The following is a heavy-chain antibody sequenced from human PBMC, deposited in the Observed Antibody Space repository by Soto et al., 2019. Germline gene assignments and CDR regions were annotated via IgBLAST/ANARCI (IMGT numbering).Heavy chain of an antibody. CDR2: IYYSGST. J-gene: IGHJ6*02. V-gene: IGHV4-39*01. D-gene: IGHD1-26*01. CDR3: ARHGSWYYYYGMDV. Sequence: SETLSLTCTVSGGSISSSSYYRGWIRQPPGKGLEWIGSIYYSGSTYYNPSLKSRVTISVDTSKNQFSLKLSSVTAADTAVYYCARHGSWYYYYGMDVWGQGTTVTVSS. CDR1: GGSISSSSYY.